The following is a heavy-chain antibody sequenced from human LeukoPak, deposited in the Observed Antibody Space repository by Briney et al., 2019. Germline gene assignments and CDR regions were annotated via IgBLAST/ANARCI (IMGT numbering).Heavy chain of an antibody. CDR1: GGTFSSYI. CDR2: IIPIFGTP. Sequence: SVKVSCKASGGTFSSYIITWVRQAPGQGLEWMGRIIPIFGTPDYAQKFQGRVTITADKSTSTAYMELSSLRSEDTAVYYCANHRGRVDSSSWYGDAFDIWGQGTMVTVSS. V-gene: IGHV1-69*06. D-gene: IGHD6-13*01. J-gene: IGHJ3*02. CDR3: ANHRGRVDSSSWYGDAFDI.